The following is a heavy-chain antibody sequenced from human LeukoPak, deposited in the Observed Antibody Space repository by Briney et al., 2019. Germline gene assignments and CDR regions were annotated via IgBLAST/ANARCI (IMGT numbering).Heavy chain of an antibody. V-gene: IGHV4-59*08. CDR1: GGSISTYY. J-gene: IGHJ5*02. Sequence: SETLSLTCAVSGGSISTYYWNWIRQPPGKGLEWIGCIYYTGTTIYNPSLKSRVTISVDTSKNQFSLTLSSVTAADTAVYYCARIAVTSRVYNWFDPWGQGTLVTVSS. CDR2: IYYTGTT. CDR3: ARIAVTSRVYNWFDP. D-gene: IGHD6-19*01.